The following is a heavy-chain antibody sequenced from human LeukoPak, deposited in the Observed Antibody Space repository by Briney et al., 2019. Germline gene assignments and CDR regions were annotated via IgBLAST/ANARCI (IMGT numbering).Heavy chain of an antibody. V-gene: IGHV3-74*01. J-gene: IGHJ4*02. D-gene: IGHD2-15*01. CDR3: ATLGYCSGGTCVDY. CDR2: INSDGSST. CDR1: GFTFSSYW. Sequence: GGSLRLSCAASGFTFSSYWMHWVRQAPGKGLVWVSRINSDGSSTSYADSVKGRFTISRDNAKNTLYLQMNSLRAEDTAVYYCATLGYCSGGTCVDYWGQGTLVTVSS.